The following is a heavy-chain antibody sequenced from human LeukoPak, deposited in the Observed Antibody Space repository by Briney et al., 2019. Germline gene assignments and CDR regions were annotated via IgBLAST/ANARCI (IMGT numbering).Heavy chain of an antibody. CDR1: GITFNHYC. D-gene: IGHD1-26*01. V-gene: IGHV3-23*01. J-gene: IGHJ3*02. CDR3: ARDWDGAFDI. CDR2: VSGSGGTT. Sequence: GFLRLPLAAFGITFNHYCHKLGRQAPRKGAEWVSAVSGSGGTTYYADSVKGRFTISRDNAKNSLYLQMISLRAEDTAVYSCARDWDGAFDIWGQGTMVTVSS.